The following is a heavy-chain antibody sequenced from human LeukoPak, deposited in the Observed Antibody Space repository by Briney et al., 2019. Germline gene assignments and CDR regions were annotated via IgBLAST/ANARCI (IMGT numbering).Heavy chain of an antibody. CDR1: GGSISSGSYY. CDR2: IDYSGST. Sequence: PSETLSLTCTVSGGSISSGSYYWGWIRQPPGKGLEWIVSIDYSGSTYYKPSLRSRVTISVDTSKNQFSLKLSSVTAADTAVYYCARHPSRGSGWYNAFDIWGQGTMVTVSS. CDR3: ARHPSRGSGWYNAFDI. V-gene: IGHV4-39*01. J-gene: IGHJ3*02. D-gene: IGHD6-19*01.